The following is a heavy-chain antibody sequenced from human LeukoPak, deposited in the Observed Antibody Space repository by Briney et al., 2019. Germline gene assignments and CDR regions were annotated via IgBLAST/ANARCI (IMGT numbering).Heavy chain of an antibody. CDR3: AKAPGYSYGYWFDP. CDR2: ISGSGGST. J-gene: IGHJ5*02. CDR1: GFTFSRYA. D-gene: IGHD5-18*01. V-gene: IGHV3-23*01. Sequence: GGSLRLSCAASGFTFSRYAMSWVRQAPGKGLEWVSAISGSGGSTYYADSVKGRFTISRDNSKNTLYLQMNSLRAEDTAVYYCAKAPGYSYGYWFDPWGQGTLVTVSS.